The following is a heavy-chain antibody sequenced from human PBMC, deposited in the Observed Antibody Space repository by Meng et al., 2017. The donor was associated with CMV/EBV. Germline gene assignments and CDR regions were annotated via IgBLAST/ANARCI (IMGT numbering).Heavy chain of an antibody. CDR1: GFTFSSYS. V-gene: IGHV3-21*01. CDR2: ISSSSSYI. Sequence: ETLSLTCAASGFTFSSYSMNWVRQAPGKGLEWVSSISSSSSYIYYADSVKGRFTISRDNAKNSLYLQMNSLRAEDTAVYYCARLYCSSTSCYAFDYWGQGTLVTVSS. D-gene: IGHD2-2*01. CDR3: ARLYCSSTSCYAFDY. J-gene: IGHJ4*02.